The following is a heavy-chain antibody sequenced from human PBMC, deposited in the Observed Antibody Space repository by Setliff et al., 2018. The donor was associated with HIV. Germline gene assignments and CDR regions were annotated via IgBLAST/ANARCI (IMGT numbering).Heavy chain of an antibody. CDR1: GYIFTTFG. J-gene: IGHJ3*02. CDR2: INTHNGNT. CDR3: AGPRGDEAFDI. V-gene: IGHV1-18*01. D-gene: IGHD3-10*01. Sequence: ASVKVSCKASGYIFTTFGFSWVRQAPGQGLEWMGWINTHNGNTHYAQRFQGRVTMTRDTSTTTAYMELRSLRSDDTAVYYCAGPRGDEAFDIWGQGTMVTVSS.